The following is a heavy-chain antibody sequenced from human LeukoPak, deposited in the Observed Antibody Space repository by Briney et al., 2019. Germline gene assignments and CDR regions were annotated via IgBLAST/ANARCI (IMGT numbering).Heavy chain of an antibody. CDR3: ARGAYITMVRGVINYYYYGMDV. CDR2: INPSGGSA. CDR1: GYTFTSYY. V-gene: IGHV1-46*01. D-gene: IGHD3-10*01. J-gene: IGHJ6*02. Sequence: GASVKVSCKASGYTFTSYYMHWVRQAPGQGLEWMGIINPSGGSASYAQKFQGRVTMTRDTSTSTVYMELSSLRPEDTAVYYCARGAYITMVRGVINYYYYGMDVWGQGTTVTVSS.